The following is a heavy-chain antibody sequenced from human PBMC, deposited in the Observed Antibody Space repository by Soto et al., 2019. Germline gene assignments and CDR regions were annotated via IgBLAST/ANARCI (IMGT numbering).Heavy chain of an antibody. V-gene: IGHV4-39*01. CDR3: ARHQTPAATVAVVEWFDH. CDR2: IYYSGST. Sequence: QLQLQESGPGLVKPSDTLSLTCTVSGGSISSSSYYWGWIRQPPGKGLEWIGSIYYSGSTYYNPSLKSRVTISVDTCKHRYALKLSSVTAAATAVYYCARHQTPAATVAVVEWFDHWGQGTMVTVSS. J-gene: IGHJ5*02. D-gene: IGHD2-15*01. CDR1: GGSISSSSYY.